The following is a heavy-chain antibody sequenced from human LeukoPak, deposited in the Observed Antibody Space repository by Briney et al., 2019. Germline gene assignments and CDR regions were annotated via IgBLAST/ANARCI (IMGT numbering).Heavy chain of an antibody. CDR1: GGSFSGYY. CDR3: ARAVGYHFWSGSTGNRNWFDP. V-gene: IGHV4-34*01. CDR2: INHSGST. Sequence: SETLSLTCAVYGGSFSGYYWSWVRQPPGKGLEWVGEINHSGSTNYNPSLKSRVTISVDTSKNQFSLKLSSVAAADTAVYYCARAVGYHFWSGSTGNRNWFDPWGKGTLVTVSS. J-gene: IGHJ5*02. D-gene: IGHD3-3*01.